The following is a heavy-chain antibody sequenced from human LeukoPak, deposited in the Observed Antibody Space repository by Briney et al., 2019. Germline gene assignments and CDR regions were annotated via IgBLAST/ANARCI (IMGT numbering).Heavy chain of an antibody. J-gene: IGHJ4*02. V-gene: IGHV4-39*01. CDR3: ASERYCSGGSCSYY. D-gene: IGHD2-15*01. CDR2: IYYSGST. Sequence: SETLPLTCTVSGGSISSSSYYWGWIRQPPGKGLEWIGSIYYSGSTYYNPSLKSRVTISVDTSKNQFSLKLSSVTAADTAVYYCASERYCSGGSCSYYWGQGTLVTVSS. CDR1: GGSISSSSYY.